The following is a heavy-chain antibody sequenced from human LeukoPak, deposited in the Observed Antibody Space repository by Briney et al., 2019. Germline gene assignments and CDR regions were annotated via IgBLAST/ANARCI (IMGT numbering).Heavy chain of an antibody. CDR2: IIPIFGTA. CDR1: GGTFSSYA. D-gene: IGHD2-2*02. Sequence: GASVKVSCKASGGTFSSYAISWVRQAPGQGLEWMGGIIPIFGTANYAQTFQGRVTITTDESTSTAYMELSSLRSEDTAVYYCARDGLGYCSSTSCYNAFDIWGQGTMVTVSS. J-gene: IGHJ3*02. V-gene: IGHV1-69*05. CDR3: ARDGLGYCSSTSCYNAFDI.